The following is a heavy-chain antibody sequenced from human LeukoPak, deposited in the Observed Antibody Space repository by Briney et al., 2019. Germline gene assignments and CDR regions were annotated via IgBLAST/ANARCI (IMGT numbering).Heavy chain of an antibody. CDR3: ARDMGYDWVFNY. D-gene: IGHD5-12*01. J-gene: IGHJ4*02. CDR1: GFTFSGYW. Sequence: PGGSLRLSCAASGFTFSGYWMHWVRQAPGKGLEWVSYISSSSSTIYYADSVKGRSTISRDNAKNSLFLQMNSLRAEDTAVYYCARDMGYDWVFNYWGQGTLVTVSS. CDR2: ISSSSSTI. V-gene: IGHV3-48*04.